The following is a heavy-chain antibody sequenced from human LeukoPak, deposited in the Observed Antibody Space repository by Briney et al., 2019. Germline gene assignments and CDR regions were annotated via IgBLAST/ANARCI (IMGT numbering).Heavy chain of an antibody. Sequence: GGSLRLSCAASEFTFSSYTINWVRQAPGKGLEWVSSISSTSTYISYADSVKGRFTISRDNAKNSPYLQMNSLRAEDTAVYYCARGGGNFDYWGQGTLVTVSS. CDR3: ARGGGNFDY. V-gene: IGHV3-21*01. J-gene: IGHJ4*02. D-gene: IGHD2-15*01. CDR1: EFTFSSYT. CDR2: ISSTSTYI.